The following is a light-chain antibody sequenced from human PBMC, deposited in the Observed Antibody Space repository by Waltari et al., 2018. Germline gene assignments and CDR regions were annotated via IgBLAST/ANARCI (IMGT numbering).Light chain of an antibody. CDR3: QQSYSTPRT. CDR1: KTISRY. V-gene: IGKV1-39*01. Sequence: DVQMTQSPSSLSASVGDTVTITCRASKTISRYLNWYQQQPGKAPKLLIYAATTLQSEVPSRFTGSGSGTDFTLTISSVQPEDFATYYCQQSYSTPRTFGQGTKLDIK. J-gene: IGKJ2*01. CDR2: AAT.